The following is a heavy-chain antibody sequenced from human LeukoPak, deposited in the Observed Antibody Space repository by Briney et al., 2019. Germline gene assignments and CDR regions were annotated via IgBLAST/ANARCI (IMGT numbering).Heavy chain of an antibody. Sequence: ASVKVSCKASGGTFGKYAISWVRQAPGQGLEWMGGITPTYGPVHYAQKFQGRVTLTTDTSTGTADLEMNSLTFEDTAVYYCARERPDGYTVDYWGQGTLVTVSS. D-gene: IGHD5-18*01. J-gene: IGHJ4*02. V-gene: IGHV1-69*05. CDR2: ITPTYGPV. CDR1: GGTFGKYA. CDR3: ARERPDGYTVDY.